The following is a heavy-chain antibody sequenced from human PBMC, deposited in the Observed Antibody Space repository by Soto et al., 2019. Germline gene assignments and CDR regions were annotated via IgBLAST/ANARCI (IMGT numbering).Heavy chain of an antibody. D-gene: IGHD3-3*01. CDR2: IYWDDDK. J-gene: IGHJ4*02. Sequence: QITLKESGPTLVRPTQILTLTCTFSGFSLSTSGVGVDWIRQPPGKALEWLALIYWDDDKRYSPSLKSRLTITNDTSKNQVVLTMTNMDPVDTATYYCAHGRTYYDIWSGLQLGYWGQGTLVTVSS. V-gene: IGHV2-5*02. CDR3: AHGRTYYDIWSGLQLGY. CDR1: GFSLSTSGVG.